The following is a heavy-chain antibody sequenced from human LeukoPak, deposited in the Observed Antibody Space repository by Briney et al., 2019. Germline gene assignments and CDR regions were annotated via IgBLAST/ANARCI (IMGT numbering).Heavy chain of an antibody. V-gene: IGHV3-21*01. CDR1: GFTFNNAW. CDR3: ARDSNVLRFLEWASVDYYYYGMDV. D-gene: IGHD3-3*01. J-gene: IGHJ6*02. CDR2: ISSSSSYI. Sequence: PGGSLRLSCAASGFTFNNAWMNWVRQAPGKGLEWVSSISSSSSYIYYADSVKGRFTISRDNAKNSLYLQMNSLRAEDTAVYYCARDSNVLRFLEWASVDYYYYGMDVWGQGTTVTVSS.